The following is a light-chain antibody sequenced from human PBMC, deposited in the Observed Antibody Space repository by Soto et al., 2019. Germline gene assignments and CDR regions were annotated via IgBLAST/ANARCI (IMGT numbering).Light chain of an antibody. J-gene: IGLJ2*01. CDR2: DVN. CDR1: SSDVGGYKY. CDR3: SSYTSTRTI. Sequence: QAVVTQPASVSGSPGQSITISCTGTSSDVGGYKYVSWYQQHPGKAPKLMIYDVNNRPSGISNRFSGSKSGNTASLTISGLQAEDEADYYCSSYTSTRTIFGGGTKLTVL. V-gene: IGLV2-14*01.